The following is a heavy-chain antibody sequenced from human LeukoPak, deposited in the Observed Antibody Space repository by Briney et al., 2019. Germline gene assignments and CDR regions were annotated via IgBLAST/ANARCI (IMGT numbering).Heavy chain of an antibody. CDR2: IYYSGST. CDR1: GGSISSSSYY. CDR3: ARLGLPYYYDSSGYPI. Sequence: SETLSLTCTVSGGSISSSSYYWGWIRQPPGKGLEWIGSIYYSGSTYYNPSLKSRVTISVDTSENQFSLKLSSVTAADTAVYYCARLGLPYYYDSSGYPIWGQGTLVTVSS. J-gene: IGHJ4*02. D-gene: IGHD3-22*01. V-gene: IGHV4-39*01.